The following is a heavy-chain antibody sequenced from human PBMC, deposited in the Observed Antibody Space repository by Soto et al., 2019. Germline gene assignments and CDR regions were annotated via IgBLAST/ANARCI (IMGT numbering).Heavy chain of an antibody. Sequence: PGGSLRLSCAASGFTFSSYGMHWVRQAPGKGLEWVAVIWYDGSNKYYADSVKGRFTISRDNSKNTLYLQMNSLRAEDTAVYYCARDGIYYDFWSGYFGDYYMDVWGKGTTVTVSS. D-gene: IGHD3-3*01. J-gene: IGHJ6*03. CDR1: GFTFSSYG. CDR3: ARDGIYYDFWSGYFGDYYMDV. CDR2: IWYDGSNK. V-gene: IGHV3-33*01.